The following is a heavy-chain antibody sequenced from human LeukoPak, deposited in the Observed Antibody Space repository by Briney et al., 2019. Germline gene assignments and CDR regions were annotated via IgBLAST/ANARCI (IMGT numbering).Heavy chain of an antibody. J-gene: IGHJ3*02. V-gene: IGHV1-18*01. CDR1: GYTFTNYG. D-gene: IGHD3-22*01. Sequence: EASVKVSCKTSGYTFTNYGLTWVRLAPGQRPEWMGWISGYNGHTNYAQKFQGRVTMSRDTSTTTAYMELRSLGSDDTAIYYCARSGHRRLHYDNLAFDMWGQGTLVTVSS. CDR2: ISGYNGHT. CDR3: ARSGHRRLHYDNLAFDM.